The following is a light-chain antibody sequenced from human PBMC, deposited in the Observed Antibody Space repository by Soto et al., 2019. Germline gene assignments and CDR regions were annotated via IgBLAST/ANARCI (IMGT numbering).Light chain of an antibody. Sequence: DIQMTQSPSSLSASVGDTVTITCRASQGISNYLAWYQQKPGQVPNLLIYAASTLQSGVPSRFSGSGSGTGFTLTISRLRAEDVATYYCQKYNNAPRTFGQGTKVEI. CDR3: QKYNNAPRT. V-gene: IGKV1-27*01. CDR2: AAS. CDR1: QGISNY. J-gene: IGKJ1*01.